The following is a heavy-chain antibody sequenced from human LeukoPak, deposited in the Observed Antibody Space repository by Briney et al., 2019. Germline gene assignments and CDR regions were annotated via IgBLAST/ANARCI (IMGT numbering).Heavy chain of an antibody. CDR3: AREETWFSTTWYYFDY. CDR1: GFTFDEYT. D-gene: IGHD2-2*01. Sequence: GGSLRLSCAASGFTFDEYTMHWVRQAPGKGLECVSLINSDGGSTYYADSVKGRFTISRDNSKNTLFLQMNSLRTEDTAVFYCAREETWFSTTWYYFDYWGQGTLVTVSS. CDR2: INSDGGST. J-gene: IGHJ4*02. V-gene: IGHV3-43*01.